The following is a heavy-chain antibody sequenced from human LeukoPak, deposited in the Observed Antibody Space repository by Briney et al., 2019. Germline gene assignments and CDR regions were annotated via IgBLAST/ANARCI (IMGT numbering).Heavy chain of an antibody. Sequence: PGGSLRLSCAASGFTFSSYSMNWVRQAPGKGLEWVSSISSSSSYIYYADSVKGRFTISRDNAKNSLYLQMNSLRAEDTAVYYCARDPHYDIFTWAVTEEPVGYWGQGTLVTVSS. J-gene: IGHJ4*02. CDR2: ISSSSSYI. CDR1: GFTFSSYS. CDR3: ARDPHYDIFTWAVTEEPVGY. D-gene: IGHD3-9*01. V-gene: IGHV3-21*01.